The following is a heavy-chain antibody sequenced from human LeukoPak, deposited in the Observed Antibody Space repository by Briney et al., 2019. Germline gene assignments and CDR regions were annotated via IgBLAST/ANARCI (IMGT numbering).Heavy chain of an antibody. CDR1: GFTFSSYA. J-gene: IGHJ6*02. D-gene: IGHD4-17*01. V-gene: IGHV3-23*01. Sequence: PGGSLRLSCAASGFTFSSYAMSWVRQAPGKGLEWVSAISGSGGSTYYADSVKGRFTISRDNSKNTPYLQMNSLRAEDTAVYYCAKIGAVTSPYYYGMDVWGQGTTVTVSS. CDR3: AKIGAVTSPYYYGMDV. CDR2: ISGSGGST.